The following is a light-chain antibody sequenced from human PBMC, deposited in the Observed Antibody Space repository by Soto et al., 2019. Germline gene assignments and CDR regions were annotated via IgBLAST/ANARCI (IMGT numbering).Light chain of an antibody. CDR3: HQHDSTPWT. CDR2: GVS. CDR1: QSVTSTY. V-gene: IGKV3-20*01. Sequence: EIVLTQSPGTLSLSPVERATLSCRASQSVTSTYLAWYQQKPDQSPRLLIYGVSSRATGIPDRFSGSGSGTNVTLTISRLEPEDFAVDYYHQHDSTPWTFGQGTKVDIK. J-gene: IGKJ1*01.